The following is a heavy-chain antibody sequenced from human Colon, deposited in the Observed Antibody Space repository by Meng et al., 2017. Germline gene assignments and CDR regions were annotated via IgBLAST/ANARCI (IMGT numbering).Heavy chain of an antibody. V-gene: IGHV4-61*02. D-gene: IGHD3-10*01. J-gene: IGHJ5*02. CDR1: GGSISTGRYY. Sequence: GGSISTGRYYWSWIRQPAGKGLVWIGRIYTSGRTDYNPSLKSRVSISVDTSKNQFSLNLTSVTAADTVVYICARSWFGDWFDPWGQGTLVTVSS. CDR3: ARSWFGDWFDP. CDR2: IYTSGRT.